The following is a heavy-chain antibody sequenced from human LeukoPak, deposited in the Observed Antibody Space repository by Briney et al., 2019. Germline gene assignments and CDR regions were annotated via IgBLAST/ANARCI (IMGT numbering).Heavy chain of an antibody. CDR3: ARHPLVATIRYFDYGMDV. CDR2: IYPGDSDT. V-gene: IGHV5-51*01. D-gene: IGHD3-9*01. CDR1: GYSFTSYW. J-gene: IGHJ6*02. Sequence: GESLKISCMGSGYSFTSYWIGWVRQMPGKGLEWMGIIYPGDSDTRYSPSLQGQVTISADKSISTAYLQWSSLKASDTAMYYCARHPLVATIRYFDYGMDVWGQGTTVTVSS.